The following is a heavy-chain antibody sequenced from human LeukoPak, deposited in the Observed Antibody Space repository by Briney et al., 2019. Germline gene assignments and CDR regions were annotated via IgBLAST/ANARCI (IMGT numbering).Heavy chain of an antibody. D-gene: IGHD5-12*01. CDR2: MNPNSGNT. Sequence: GASVKVSCKASGYTFTSYDINWVRQATGQGLEWMGWMNPNSGNTGYAQKLQGRVTMTRNTSISTAYMELSSLRSEDTAVYYCARLTFAVATPEDYWGQGTLVTVSS. J-gene: IGHJ4*02. CDR3: ARLTFAVATPEDY. CDR1: GYTFTSYD. V-gene: IGHV1-8*01.